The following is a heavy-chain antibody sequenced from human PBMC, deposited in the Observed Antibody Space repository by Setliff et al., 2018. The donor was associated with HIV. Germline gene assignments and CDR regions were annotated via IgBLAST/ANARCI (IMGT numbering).Heavy chain of an antibody. CDR1: GFSLSVSGVG. V-gene: IGHV2-5*02. J-gene: IGHJ3*02. CDR2: IYWDDNE. CDR3: ARTPIPYYYDSSGYSDAFDI. D-gene: IGHD3-22*01. Sequence: VSGPTLVNPTQTLTLTCTFSGFSLSVSGVGVGWIRQPPGKALEWLALIYWDDNERYSPSLNNRLTITKDTSRNQVVLTMTNMDPVDTATYYCARTPIPYYYDSSGYSDAFDIWGQGTMVTVSS.